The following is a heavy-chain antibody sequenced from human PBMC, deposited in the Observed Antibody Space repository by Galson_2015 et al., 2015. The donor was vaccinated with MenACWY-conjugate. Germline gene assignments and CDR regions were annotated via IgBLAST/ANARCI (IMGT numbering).Heavy chain of an antibody. CDR1: GGTFSSYA. D-gene: IGHD3-10*01. CDR2: IIPIFGTA. Sequence: SVKVSCKASGGTFSSYAISWVRQAPGQGLEWMGGIIPIFGTANYAQKFQGRVTITADESTSTAYMELSSLRSEDTAVYYCASTAYYGSGDDWFDPWGQGTLVTVSS. J-gene: IGHJ5*02. V-gene: IGHV1-69*13. CDR3: ASTAYYGSGDDWFDP.